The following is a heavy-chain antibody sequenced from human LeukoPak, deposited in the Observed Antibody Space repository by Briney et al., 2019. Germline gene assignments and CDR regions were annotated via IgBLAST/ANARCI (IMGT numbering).Heavy chain of an antibody. CDR2: ISSSCSYI. J-gene: IGHJ5*02. Sequence: GGSLRLSCAASGFTFSSYSMNWVRQAPGKGLEWVSSISSSCSYIYYADSVKGRFTISRDNAKNSLYLQMNSLRAEDTAVYYCARTYYDILTRAPWFDPWGQGTLVTVSS. D-gene: IGHD3-9*01. CDR1: GFTFSSYS. V-gene: IGHV3-21*01. CDR3: ARTYYDILTRAPWFDP.